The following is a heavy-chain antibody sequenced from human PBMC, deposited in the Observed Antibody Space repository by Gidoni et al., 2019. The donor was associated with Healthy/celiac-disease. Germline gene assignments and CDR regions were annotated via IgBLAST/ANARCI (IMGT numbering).Heavy chain of an antibody. D-gene: IGHD4-17*01. CDR1: GGSFSGYY. CDR3: ARWKVTTGAFDI. V-gene: IGHV4-34*01. J-gene: IGHJ3*02. Sequence: QVQLQQWGAGLLKPSETLSLTCAVYGGSFSGYYWSWIRQPPGKGLVWIGEINHSGSTNYNPSLKSRVTISVDTSKNQFSLKLSSVTAADTAVYYCARWKVTTGAFDIWGQGTMVTVSS. CDR2: INHSGST.